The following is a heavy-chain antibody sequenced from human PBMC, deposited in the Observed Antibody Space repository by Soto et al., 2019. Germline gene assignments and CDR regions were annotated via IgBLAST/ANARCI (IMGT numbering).Heavy chain of an antibody. CDR2: ISYDGSNK. CDR3: ARDSYYHSSSAYYVSDD. CDR1: GFTFSSYA. J-gene: IGHJ4*02. V-gene: IGHV3-30-3*01. Sequence: GGSLRLSCAASGFTFSSYAMHWVRQAPGKGLEWVAVISYDGSNKYYADSVKGRFTISRDNSKNTLYLQMNSLRAEDTAVYYCARDSYYHSSSAYYVSDDWGQGPLVTVSS. D-gene: IGHD3-22*01.